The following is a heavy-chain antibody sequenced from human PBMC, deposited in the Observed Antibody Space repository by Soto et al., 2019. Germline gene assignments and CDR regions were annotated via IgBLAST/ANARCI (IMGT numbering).Heavy chain of an antibody. CDR3: AREADDCRGYQYCGMGG. Sequence: GGSLRLSCAASGFTPSSYGIHWVRQAPGKGLEWVAFISYDGTNKYYADSVKGRFTISRDNSKNTLSLQMNSLRPGDTAVYYCAREADDCRGYQYCGMGGWGRGTTVAVSS. J-gene: IGHJ6*02. CDR1: GFTPSSYG. D-gene: IGHD2-21*02. V-gene: IGHV3-30*03. CDR2: ISYDGTNK.